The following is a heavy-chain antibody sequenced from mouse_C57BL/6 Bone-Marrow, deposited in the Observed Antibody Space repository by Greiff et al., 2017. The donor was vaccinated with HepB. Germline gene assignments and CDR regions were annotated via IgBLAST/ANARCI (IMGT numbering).Heavy chain of an antibody. D-gene: IGHD1-1*01. CDR3: ASTVVGYFDV. CDR1: GFTFSSYA. Sequence: EVMLVESGGGLVKPGGSLKLSCEASGFTFSSYAMSWVRQTPEKRLEWVATISDGGSYTYYPDNVKGRFTISRDNAKNNLNLQMSHLKSEDTAMYYCASTVVGYFDVWGTGTTVTVSS. CDR2: ISDGGSYT. J-gene: IGHJ1*03. V-gene: IGHV5-4*03.